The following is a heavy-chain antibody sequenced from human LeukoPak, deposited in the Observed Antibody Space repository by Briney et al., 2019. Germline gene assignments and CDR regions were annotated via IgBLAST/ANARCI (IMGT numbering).Heavy chain of an antibody. V-gene: IGHV3-7*01. CDR3: ARESGSSYYDFWSGPDY. J-gene: IGHJ4*02. D-gene: IGHD3-3*01. CDR1: GFTVSSNY. Sequence: GGSLRLSRAASGFTVSSNYMSWVRQAPGKGLEWVANIKQDGSEKYYVDSVKGRFTISRDIAKNSLYLQMNSLRAEDTAVYYCARESGSSYYDFWSGPDYWGQGTLVTVSS. CDR2: IKQDGSEK.